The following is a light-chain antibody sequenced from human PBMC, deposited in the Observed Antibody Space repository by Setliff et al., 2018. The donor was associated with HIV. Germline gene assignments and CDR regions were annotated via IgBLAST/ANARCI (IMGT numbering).Light chain of an antibody. V-gene: IGLV2-14*01. CDR2: EVS. Sequence: PALTQPASVSGSPGQSITISCAGTSSDVGGYNYVSWYQQHPGKAPKLMIYEVSNRPSGVSNRFSGSKSGNTASLTISGLQAEDEADYYCSSYTSSTPYVFGTGTKVTVL. CDR1: SSDVGGYNY. CDR3: SSYTSSTPYV. J-gene: IGLJ1*01.